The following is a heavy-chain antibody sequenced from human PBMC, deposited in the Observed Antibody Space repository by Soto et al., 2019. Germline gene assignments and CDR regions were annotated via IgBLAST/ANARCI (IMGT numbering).Heavy chain of an antibody. Sequence: GGSLRLSCAASGFPFSFYSMNWVRQAPGKGLEWISYITSTSSAINYAESVRGRFTIYRDNAMRSLFLHMNSLRDEDTAVYYCARDGKGAAYTHGPYYFDYWGQGTLVTVSS. CDR3: ARDGKGAAYTHGPYYFDY. D-gene: IGHD1-1*01. V-gene: IGHV3-48*02. J-gene: IGHJ4*02. CDR1: GFPFSFYS. CDR2: ITSTSSAI.